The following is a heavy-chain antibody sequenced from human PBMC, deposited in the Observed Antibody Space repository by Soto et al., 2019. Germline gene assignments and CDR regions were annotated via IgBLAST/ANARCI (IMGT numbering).Heavy chain of an antibody. CDR2: IYDSGTT. CDR3: ARYSWLPMRRLRDAFDV. Sequence: QVQLQESGPGLVKPSQTLSLTCTVSGDSVSNSGYYWSWIRQPPGKALEWTGVIYDSGTTFYNPSLRSRITLSGDKSKNQFSLKLNSVTAAATAIYYCARYSWLPMRRLRDAFDVWGQGTMVTVSS. J-gene: IGHJ3*01. CDR1: GDSVSNSGYY. V-gene: IGHV4-31*03. D-gene: IGHD3-22*01.